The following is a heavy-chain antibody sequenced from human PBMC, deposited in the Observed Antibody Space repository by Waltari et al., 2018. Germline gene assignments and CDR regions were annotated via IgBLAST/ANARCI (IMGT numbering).Heavy chain of an antibody. Sequence: QVQLQESGPGLVKPPETLSLICDVSGYSIGSGYNLGWIRQPPGKGLGWIGRVHNAGSAHYNPSIKSRVTISGGTSRRQFSLRLDSVTAADTAIYYCARGPRVWDTILLGTSFDYWGQGTLVTVPS. CDR2: VHNAGSA. CDR1: GYSIGSGYN. J-gene: IGHJ4*02. V-gene: IGHV4-38-2*01. CDR3: ARGPRVWDTILLGTSFDY. D-gene: IGHD3-16*01.